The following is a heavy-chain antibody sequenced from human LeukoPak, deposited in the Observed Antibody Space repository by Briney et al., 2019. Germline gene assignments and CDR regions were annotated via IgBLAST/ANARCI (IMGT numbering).Heavy chain of an antibody. Sequence: GESLKISCKISGYKLTNNWIGWVRQMPGKGLEWMGIIYPGDSDTRYSPSFQGQVTISADKSISTAYLQWSSLKASDTAMYYCARFVKGELHRYFDYWGQGTLVTVSS. CDR1: GYKLTNNW. CDR3: ARFVKGELHRYFDY. V-gene: IGHV5-51*01. CDR2: IYPGDSDT. J-gene: IGHJ4*02. D-gene: IGHD1-26*01.